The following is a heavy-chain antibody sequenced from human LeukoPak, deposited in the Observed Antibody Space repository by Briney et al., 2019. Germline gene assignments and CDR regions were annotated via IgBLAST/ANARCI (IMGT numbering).Heavy chain of an antibody. J-gene: IGHJ3*02. CDR3: ARQGGLYFSI. D-gene: IGHD2-2*02. V-gene: IGHV4-59*08. CDR2: IFYSGST. CDR1: GGSISSYY. Sequence: SETLSLTCTVSGGSISSYYRSWIRQPPGKGLEWIGNIFYSGSTNYNPSLKSRVTISVDTAKNQFSLKLSSVTAADTAVYYCARQGGLYFSIWGQRTMVTVSS.